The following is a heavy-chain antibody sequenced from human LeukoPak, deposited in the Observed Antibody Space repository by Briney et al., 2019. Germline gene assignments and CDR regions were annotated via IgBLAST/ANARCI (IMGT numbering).Heavy chain of an antibody. CDR3: ARSNYGYFDY. CDR2: IYYSGST. CDR1: GGSISSYY. Sequence: KPSETLSLTCTVSGGSISSYYWSWIRRPPGKGLEWIGYIYYSGSTNYNPSLKSRVTISVDTSKNQFSLKLSSVTAADTAVYYCARSNYGYFDYWGQGTLVTVSS. V-gene: IGHV4-59*01. D-gene: IGHD4-17*01. J-gene: IGHJ4*02.